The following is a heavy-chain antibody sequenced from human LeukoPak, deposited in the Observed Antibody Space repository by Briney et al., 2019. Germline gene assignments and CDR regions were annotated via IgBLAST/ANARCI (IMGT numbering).Heavy chain of an antibody. CDR3: ARDRAAPTWFFDL. CDR1: GFSFSSYG. V-gene: IGHV3-48*02. D-gene: IGHD2-15*01. J-gene: IGHJ2*01. CDR2: ISADSNTI. Sequence: GGSLRLSCAASGFSFSSYGMSWVRQAPGEGLEWLSYISADSNTIYYADSVKGRFTISRDNAKTSLYLQMNTLRDEDTAVYYCARDRAAPTWFFDLWGRGTLVLVSS.